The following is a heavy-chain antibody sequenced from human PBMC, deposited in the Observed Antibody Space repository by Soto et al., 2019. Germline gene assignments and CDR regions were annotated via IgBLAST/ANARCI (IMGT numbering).Heavy chain of an antibody. V-gene: IGHV1-69*13. CDR1: GGTFSSYA. J-gene: IGHJ4*02. CDR2: IIPIFGTA. Sequence: GXSVKVSCKASGGTFSSYAISWVRQAPGQGLEWMGGIIPIFGTANYAQKFQGRVTITADESTSTAYMELSSLRSEDTAVYYCARGEDGYNPVGFDYWGQGTLVTVYS. D-gene: IGHD5-12*01. CDR3: ARGEDGYNPVGFDY.